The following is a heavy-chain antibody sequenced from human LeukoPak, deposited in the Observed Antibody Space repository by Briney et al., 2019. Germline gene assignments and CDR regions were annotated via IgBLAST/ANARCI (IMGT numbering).Heavy chain of an antibody. CDR2: IKQDGSEK. CDR3: AKATPYYYDSSGYYY. V-gene: IGHV3-7*01. Sequence: GGSLRLSCAASGFTFSSYWMSWVRQAPGKGLEWVANIKQDGSEKYYVDSVKGRFTISRDNSKNTLYLQMNSLRAEDTAVYYCAKATPYYYDSSGYYYWGQGTLVTVSS. J-gene: IGHJ4*02. D-gene: IGHD3-22*01. CDR1: GFTFSSYW.